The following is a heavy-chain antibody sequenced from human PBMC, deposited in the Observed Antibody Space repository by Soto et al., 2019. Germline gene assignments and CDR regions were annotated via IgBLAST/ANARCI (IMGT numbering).Heavy chain of an antibody. D-gene: IGHD4-17*01. V-gene: IGHV4-39*01. J-gene: IGHJ4*02. Sequence: QLQLQESGPGLVKPSETLSLTCTVSGGSISRSSYYWGWIRQPPGKGLEWIGSIYYSGSTYYNPSLKSRVTISVDTSKNQFSLKLSSVTAADTAVYYCARGFPTVVTVDYWGQGTLVTVSS. CDR3: ARGFPTVVTVDY. CDR2: IYYSGST. CDR1: GGSISRSSYY.